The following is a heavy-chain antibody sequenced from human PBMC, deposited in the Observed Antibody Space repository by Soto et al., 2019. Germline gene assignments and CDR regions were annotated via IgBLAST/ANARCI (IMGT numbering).Heavy chain of an antibody. D-gene: IGHD3-22*01. CDR2: IKTRSYSYAT. CDR3: TRLWVRGDGYNSPPYYLDY. V-gene: IGHV3-73*02. Sequence: EVQLVESGGGLVQPGESVKLSCAASGFTFSGSAIHWVRQASGKGLEWVGRIKTRSYSYATAYSSSLKGRFTISRDDSKNTANLQMNSLKTEDTAVYYCTRLWVRGDGYNSPPYYLDYWGQGTLVTVSS. J-gene: IGHJ4*02. CDR1: GFTFSGSA.